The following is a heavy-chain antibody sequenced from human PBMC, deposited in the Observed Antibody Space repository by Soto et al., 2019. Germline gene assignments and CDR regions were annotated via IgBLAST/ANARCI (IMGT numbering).Heavy chain of an antibody. CDR3: ARDTYYYDSPSGEHLTHDY. Sequence: QVQLVESGGGVVQPGRSLRLSCAASGFTFSSYAMHWVRQAPGKGLEWVAVISYDGSNKYYADSVKGRFTISRDNSKNTLYLQMNSLRAEDTAVYYCARDTYYYDSPSGEHLTHDYWGQGTLVTVSS. CDR1: GFTFSSYA. J-gene: IGHJ4*02. D-gene: IGHD3-22*01. V-gene: IGHV3-30-3*01. CDR2: ISYDGSNK.